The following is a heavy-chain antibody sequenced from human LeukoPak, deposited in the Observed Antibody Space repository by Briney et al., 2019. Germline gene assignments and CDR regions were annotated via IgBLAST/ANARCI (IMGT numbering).Heavy chain of an antibody. CDR1: GGSFSGCY. D-gene: IGHD1-26*01. V-gene: IGHV4-34*01. CDR2: INHSGST. J-gene: IGHJ2*01. CDR3: TRWKVGDWYFDL. Sequence: SETLSLTCAVYGGSFSGCYWSWIRQAPGKGLEWIGEINHSGSTNYNPSLKSRVTISVDTSKNQFSLKLSSVTAADTAVYYCTRWKVGDWYFDLWGRGTLVTVSS.